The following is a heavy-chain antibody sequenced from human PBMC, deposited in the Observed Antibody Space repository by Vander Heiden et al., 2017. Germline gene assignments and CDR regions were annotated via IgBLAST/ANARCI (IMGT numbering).Heavy chain of an antibody. D-gene: IGHD2-15*01. CDR3: TTGLVVVDAFDI. J-gene: IGHJ3*02. V-gene: IGHV3-15*07. CDR1: GFTFSYAW. CDR2: IKSKTDGGTT. Sequence: EVQLVESGGGLVKPGRSLRLTCAASGFTFSYAWMNWGRQAPGKGLECVGRIKSKTDGGTTDYAAPVKGRFTISRDDSKNTLYLQMNSLKTEDTAVYYCTTGLVVVDAFDIWGQGTMVTVSS.